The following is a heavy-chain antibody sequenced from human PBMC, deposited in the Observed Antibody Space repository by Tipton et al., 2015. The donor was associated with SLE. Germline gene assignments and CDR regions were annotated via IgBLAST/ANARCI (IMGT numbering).Heavy chain of an antibody. CDR3: ARVTGHSSGWYGWVDY. CDR2: IHYSGNT. D-gene: IGHD6-19*01. CDR1: GGSISSSAYY. J-gene: IGHJ4*02. Sequence: GLVKPSETLSLTCTVSGGSISSSAYYWGWIRQPPGKGLEWIGNIHYSGNTYCNPSLKSRVTISLDTSKNQFSLKLSSVTAADTAVFYCARVTGHSSGWYGWVDYWGQGTLVTVSS. V-gene: IGHV4-39*07.